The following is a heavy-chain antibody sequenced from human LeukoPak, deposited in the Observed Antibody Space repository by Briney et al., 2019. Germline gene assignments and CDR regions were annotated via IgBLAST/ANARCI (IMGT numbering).Heavy chain of an antibody. V-gene: IGHV3-33*06. J-gene: IGHJ4*02. CDR1: GFTFSSYG. Sequence: PGGSLRLSCAASGFTFSSYGMHWVRQAPGKGLEWVAVIWYDGSNKYYADSVKGRFTISRDNSKNTLYLQMNSLRAEDTAVYYCAKARGIFQRFDYWGQGTLVTVSS. D-gene: IGHD2-15*01. CDR2: IWYDGSNK. CDR3: AKARGIFQRFDY.